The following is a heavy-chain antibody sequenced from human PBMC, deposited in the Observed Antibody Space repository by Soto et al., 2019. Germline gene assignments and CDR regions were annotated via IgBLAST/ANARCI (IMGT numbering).Heavy chain of an antibody. CDR2: ISYDGSNK. J-gene: IGHJ6*02. CDR1: GLTFRNYG. V-gene: IGHV3-30*18. CDR3: AKGRYYYGSGSYYLDV. D-gene: IGHD3-10*01. Sequence: GGSLRLSCAASGLTFRNYGMHWVRQAPGKGLEWVAVISYDGSNKYYADSVKGRFTISRDNSKNTLYLQMNSLRAEDTAVYYCAKGRYYYGSGSYYLDVWGQGTTVTVSS.